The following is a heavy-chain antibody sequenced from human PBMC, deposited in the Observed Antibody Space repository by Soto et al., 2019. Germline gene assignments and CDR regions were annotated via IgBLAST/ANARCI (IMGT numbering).Heavy chain of an antibody. J-gene: IGHJ4*02. D-gene: IGHD3-10*01. Sequence: QVQLQESGPGLVKPSETLSLTCTVSGDSMSSYYWSWIRQPPGKDLEWIGYIYYSGNTNYNPSLKSRVTISVDTSKNQFSLKLTSVTAADTAVYYCARDFPTSYYASGNKGGANLWGQGTLVNVSS. V-gene: IGHV4-59*01. CDR1: GDSMSSYY. CDR3: ARDFPTSYYASGNKGGANL. CDR2: IYYSGNT.